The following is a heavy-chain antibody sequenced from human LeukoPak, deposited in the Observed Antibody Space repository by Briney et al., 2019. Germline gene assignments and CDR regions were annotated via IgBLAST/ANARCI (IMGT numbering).Heavy chain of an antibody. J-gene: IGHJ4*02. CDR3: ARVSGAVAGLFDY. CDR1: GGSINGFY. V-gene: IGHV4-59*01. Sequence: SETLSLTCTVSGGSINGFYWSWLRQPPGKGLEWIGYISSTGTTNYNPSLKSRVTISLDTSKNQFSLNLSSMTAADTAVYYCARVSGAVAGLFDYWGQGTLVTVSS. CDR2: ISSTGTT. D-gene: IGHD6-19*01.